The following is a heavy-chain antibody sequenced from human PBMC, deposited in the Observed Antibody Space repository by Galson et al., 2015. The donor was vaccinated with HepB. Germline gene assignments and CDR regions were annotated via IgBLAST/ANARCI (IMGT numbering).Heavy chain of an antibody. CDR1: GYSFTSYW. D-gene: IGHD6-19*01. J-gene: IGHJ3*02. V-gene: IGHV5-10-1*01. CDR3: ASWGIAVAGGRAFDI. Sequence: QSGAEVKKPGEPLKISCKGSGYSFTSYWIGWVRQMPGKGLEWMGRIDPSDSYTNYSPSFQGHVTISADKSISTAYLQWSSLKASDTAMYYCASWGIAVAGGRAFDIWGQGTMVTVSS. CDR2: IDPSDSYT.